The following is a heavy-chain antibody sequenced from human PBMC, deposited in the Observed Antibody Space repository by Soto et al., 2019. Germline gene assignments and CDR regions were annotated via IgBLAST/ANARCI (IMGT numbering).Heavy chain of an antibody. CDR1: GFIFSTYT. V-gene: IGHV3-21*01. D-gene: IGHD3-16*01. Sequence: GGSLRLSCAASGFIFSTYTINWVRQAPGKGLEWVASISSSSRDIFYADSVKARFTISRGNANSSVDLQMNSLGVGDTAIYYCARGSWGGDGIDVWGQGTTVTVSS. CDR2: ISSSSRDI. J-gene: IGHJ6*02. CDR3: ARGSWGGDGIDV.